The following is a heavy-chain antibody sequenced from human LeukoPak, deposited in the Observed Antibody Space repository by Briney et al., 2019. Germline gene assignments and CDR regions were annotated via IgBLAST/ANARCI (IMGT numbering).Heavy chain of an antibody. D-gene: IGHD3-9*01. V-gene: IGHV4-39*01. CDR3: ASQPYYDILTGYSHFDY. Sequence: PSETLSLTCTVSGGSISSSSYYWGWIRQPPGKGLEWIGSIYYSGSTYYNPSLKSRVTISVDTSKNQFSLKLNSVTAADTAVYYCASQPYYDILTGYSHFDYWGQGTLVTVPS. CDR2: IYYSGST. J-gene: IGHJ4*02. CDR1: GGSISSSSYY.